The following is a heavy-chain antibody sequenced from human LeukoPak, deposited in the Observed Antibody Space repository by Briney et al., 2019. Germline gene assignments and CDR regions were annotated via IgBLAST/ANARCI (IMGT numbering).Heavy chain of an antibody. J-gene: IGHJ3*02. CDR2: NYYGGST. CDR1: GGSISSSSSY. V-gene: IGHV4-39*01. Sequence: SETLSLTCTVSGGSISSSSSYWGWIRQPPGKGLEWIGSNYYGGSTYYNPSLKSRVTISVDTSKNQFSLKLSSVTAADTAVYYCARPMYYYDSSGRECNAFDIWGQGTMVTVSS. CDR3: ARPMYYYDSSGRECNAFDI. D-gene: IGHD3-22*01.